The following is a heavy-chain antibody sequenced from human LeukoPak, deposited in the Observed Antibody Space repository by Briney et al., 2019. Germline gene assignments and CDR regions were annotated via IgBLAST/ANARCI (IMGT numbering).Heavy chain of an antibody. Sequence: GGSLRLSCAASGFTFSSYAMSWVRQAPGKGLEWVSAISGSGGSTYYADSVKGRFTISRDNSKNTLYLQMNSLRAEDTAVYYCAKAHDVILTGYYNFDYWGQGTLVTVSS. D-gene: IGHD3-9*01. CDR1: GFTFSSYA. V-gene: IGHV3-23*01. CDR2: ISGSGGST. CDR3: AKAHDVILTGYYNFDY. J-gene: IGHJ4*02.